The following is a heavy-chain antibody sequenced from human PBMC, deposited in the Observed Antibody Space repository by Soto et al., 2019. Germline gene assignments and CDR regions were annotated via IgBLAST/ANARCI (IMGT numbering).Heavy chain of an antibody. CDR1: GFTFSSYA. D-gene: IGHD3-3*01. CDR3: AKVHYDFPSRFDY. J-gene: IGHJ4*02. V-gene: IGHV3-23*01. Sequence: GGSLRLSCAASGFTFSSYAMSWVRQAPGKGLEWVSAISGSGGSTYYADSVNGRFTISRDNSKNTLYLQMNSLRAEDTAVYYCAKVHYDFPSRFDYWGQGTLVTVSS. CDR2: ISGSGGST.